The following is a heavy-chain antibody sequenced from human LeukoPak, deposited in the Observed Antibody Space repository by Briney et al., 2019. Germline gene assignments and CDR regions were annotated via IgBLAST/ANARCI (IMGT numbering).Heavy chain of an antibody. V-gene: IGHV4-39*07. Sequence: SETLSLTCTVSGGSISSSSYYWGWIRQPPGKGLEWIGSLYSSGSTYHNPSLKSRVTISVDTSKNQFSLKLSSVTAADTAVYFCARARYSSGWPYDAFDIWGQGTMVTVSS. CDR1: GGSISSSSYY. J-gene: IGHJ3*02. CDR2: LYSSGST. CDR3: ARARYSSGWPYDAFDI. D-gene: IGHD6-19*01.